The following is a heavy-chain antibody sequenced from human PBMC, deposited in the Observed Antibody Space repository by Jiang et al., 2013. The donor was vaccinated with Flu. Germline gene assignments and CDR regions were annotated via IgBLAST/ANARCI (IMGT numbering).Heavy chain of an antibody. V-gene: IGHV1-69*06. CDR2: TVPIFDAT. CDR3: AIGRMDTTPCKGCMDV. D-gene: IGHD1-1*01. CDR1: GGTFNNYA. J-gene: IGHJ6*02. Sequence: SGAEVKKPGSSVKVSCKASGGTFNNYALNWVRQAPGQGLEWMGGTVPIFDATNYAQKFQGRVTLTADTSTSTTYMELSSLRSDDTAVYYCAIGRMDTTPCKGCMDVWGQGTTVTVSS.